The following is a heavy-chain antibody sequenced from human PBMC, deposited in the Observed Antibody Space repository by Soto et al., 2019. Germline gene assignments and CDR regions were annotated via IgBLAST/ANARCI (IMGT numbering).Heavy chain of an antibody. D-gene: IGHD2-15*01. J-gene: IGHJ4*02. Sequence: LRLSCAASGFTFSSYSMNWVRQAPGKGLEWVSSISSSSSYIYYADSVKGRFTISRDNAKNSLYLQMNSLRAEDTAVYYCARDAVVVAATLDYWGQGTLVTVSS. CDR1: GFTFSSYS. CDR2: ISSSSSYI. V-gene: IGHV3-21*01. CDR3: ARDAVVVAATLDY.